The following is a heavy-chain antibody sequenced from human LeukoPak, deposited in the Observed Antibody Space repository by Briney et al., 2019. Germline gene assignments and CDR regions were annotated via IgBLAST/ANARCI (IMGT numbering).Heavy chain of an antibody. J-gene: IGHJ3*02. Sequence: GESLQISCKASGYSFTNSWIGWVRQMPGQGLEWMGNIYLDDSDDIKYSPSFQGQVTISADKSISTAYLHWSSLKASDSAMYYCVRAEEEEWSSPTFDIWGQGTLVTVSS. D-gene: IGHD3-3*01. V-gene: IGHV5-51*01. CDR1: GYSFTNSW. CDR2: IYLDDSDDI. CDR3: VRAEEEEWSSPTFDI.